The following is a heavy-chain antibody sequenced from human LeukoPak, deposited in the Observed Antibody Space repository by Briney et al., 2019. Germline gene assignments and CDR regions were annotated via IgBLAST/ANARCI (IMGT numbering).Heavy chain of an antibody. CDR2: ISYDGSNK. CDR1: GFTFSSYA. CDR3: ARTQGAPWTMSDY. D-gene: IGHD1-26*01. V-gene: IGHV3-30*04. J-gene: IGHJ4*02. Sequence: GGSLRLSCAASGFTFSSYAMHWVRQAPGKGLEWVAVISYDGSNKYYADSVKGRFTISRDNSKNTLCLQMNSLRAEDTAVYYCARTQGAPWTMSDYWGQGTLVTVSS.